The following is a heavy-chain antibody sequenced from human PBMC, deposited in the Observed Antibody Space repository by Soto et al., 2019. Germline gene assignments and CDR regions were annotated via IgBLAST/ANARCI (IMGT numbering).Heavy chain of an antibody. CDR3: ARWGTTGGLDV. Sequence: QVQLVESGGGVVQPGTSLRVSCVASGFTFRSYVIHLVRQAPGKGLEWVALTSYDGTNKYYGDSVRGRFTISRDNSRNTVDLPMDSLRVEDTAVYYCARWGTTGGLDVWGQGTLVSVSS. V-gene: IGHV3-30*19. D-gene: IGHD3-16*01. CDR2: TSYDGTNK. CDR1: GFTFRSYV. J-gene: IGHJ1*01.